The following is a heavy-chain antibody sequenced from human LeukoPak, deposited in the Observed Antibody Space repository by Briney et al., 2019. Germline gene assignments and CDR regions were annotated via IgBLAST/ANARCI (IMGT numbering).Heavy chain of an antibody. CDR1: GYTFTSYY. Sequence: ASVKVSCKASGYTFTSYYMHWVRQAPGQGLEWMGIINPSGGSTSYAQKFQGRVTMTRDTSTSTVYMELSSLRSEDTAVYYCARGFNYYDSSGYYPYYFDYWGQGTLVTVSS. V-gene: IGHV1-46*01. CDR3: ARGFNYYDSSGYYPYYFDY. J-gene: IGHJ4*02. D-gene: IGHD3-22*01. CDR2: INPSGGST.